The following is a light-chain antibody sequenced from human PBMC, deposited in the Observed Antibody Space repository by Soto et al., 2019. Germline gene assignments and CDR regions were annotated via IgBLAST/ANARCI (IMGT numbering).Light chain of an antibody. V-gene: IGLV2-14*01. Sequence: QSALTQPASVSGSPGQSITISCTGTSSDVGDYNFVSWYQQHPGKAPKLMIYEVSHRPSGVSNRFSGSKSGNTASLTISGLQADDEADYYCNSYTSSNTLDVFGTGTKLTVL. CDR3: NSYTSSNTLDV. CDR2: EVS. J-gene: IGLJ1*01. CDR1: SSDVGDYNF.